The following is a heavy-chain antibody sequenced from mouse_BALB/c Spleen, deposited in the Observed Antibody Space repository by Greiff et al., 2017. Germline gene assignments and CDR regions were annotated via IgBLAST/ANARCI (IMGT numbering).Heavy chain of an antibody. V-gene: IGHV14-3*02. CDR2: IDPANGNT. D-gene: IGHD2-4*01. J-gene: IGHJ3*01. CDR1: GFNIKDTY. Sequence: VQLQQSGAELVKPGASVKLSCTASGFNIKDTYMHWVKQRPERGLEWIGRIDPANGNTKYDPKFQGKATITADTSSNTAYLQLSSLTSEDTAVYYCAPIYYDYDWFAYWGQGTLVTVSA. CDR3: APIYYDYDWFAY.